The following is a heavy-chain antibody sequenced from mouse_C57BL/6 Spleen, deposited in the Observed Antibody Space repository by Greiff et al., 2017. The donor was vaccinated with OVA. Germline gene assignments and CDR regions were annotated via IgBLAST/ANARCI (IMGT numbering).Heavy chain of an antibody. Sequence: EVQLRQSGPELVKPGASVKIPCKASGYTFTDYNMDWVKQSHGKSLEWIGDINPNNGGTIYNQKFKGKATLTVDKSSSTAYMELRSLTSEDTAVYYCAAEAGRFAYWGQGTLVTVSA. CDR2: INPNNGGT. J-gene: IGHJ3*01. D-gene: IGHD3-2*02. CDR1: GYTFTDYN. V-gene: IGHV1-18*01. CDR3: AAEAGRFAY.